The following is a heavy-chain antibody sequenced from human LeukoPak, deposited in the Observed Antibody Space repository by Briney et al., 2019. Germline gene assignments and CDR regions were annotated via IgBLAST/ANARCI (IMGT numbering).Heavy chain of an antibody. CDR1: GFTFSSHA. Sequence: GGSLRLSCAASGFTFSSHAMGWVRQAPGKGLEWVSSINNSGDDTYYADSVKGRFTISRDNSKNTLYLQMNSLRAEDTAVYHCVKGLFGIVHYAMDVWYQGTTVTVSS. CDR2: INNSGDDT. D-gene: IGHD3-10*01. V-gene: IGHV3-23*01. J-gene: IGHJ6*02. CDR3: VKGLFGIVHYAMDV.